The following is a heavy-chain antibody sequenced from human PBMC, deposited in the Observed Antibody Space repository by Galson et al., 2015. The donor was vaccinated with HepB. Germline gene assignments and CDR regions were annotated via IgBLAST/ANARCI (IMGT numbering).Heavy chain of an antibody. CDR3: ATTLYYDILTGYLAPDY. CDR1: GFTFSSYA. J-gene: IGHJ4*02. D-gene: IGHD3-9*01. Sequence: SLRLSCAASGFTFSSYAMSWVRQAPGKGLEWVSAISGSGGSTYYADSVKGRFTISRDNSKNTLYLQMNSLRAEDTAVYYCATTLYYDILTGYLAPDYWGQGTLVTVSS. CDR2: ISGSGGST. V-gene: IGHV3-23*01.